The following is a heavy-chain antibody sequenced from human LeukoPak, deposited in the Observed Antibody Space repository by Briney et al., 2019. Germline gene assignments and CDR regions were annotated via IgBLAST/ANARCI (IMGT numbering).Heavy chain of an antibody. CDR3: ARSAMVAAPWYYGMDV. V-gene: IGHV3-64*02. CDR1: GFTFSSYA. CDR2: ISSNGGST. Sequence: GGSLRLSCAASGFTFSSYAMHWVRQAPGKGLEYVSAISSNGGSTYYADSVKGRFTISRDNPKNTLYLQMGSLRAEDMAVYYCARSAMVAAPWYYGMDVWGQGTTVTVSS. J-gene: IGHJ6*02. D-gene: IGHD2-15*01.